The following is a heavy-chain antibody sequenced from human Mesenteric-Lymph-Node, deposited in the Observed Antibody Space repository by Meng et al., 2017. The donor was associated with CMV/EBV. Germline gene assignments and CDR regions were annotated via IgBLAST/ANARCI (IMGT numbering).Heavy chain of an antibody. CDR1: GYTLHDYS. D-gene: IGHD3-22*01. J-gene: IGHJ5*02. Sequence: GYTLHDYSSHWVRQAPGEVLEWMGIIDPVDGSTTSVSKFRGRFSMARDTSTNTIYMSLTSLTSEDTAVYYCARAKLGYSSQMGWFDPWGQGTLVTVSS. V-gene: IGHV1-46*02. CDR2: IDPVDGST. CDR3: ARAKLGYSSQMGWFDP.